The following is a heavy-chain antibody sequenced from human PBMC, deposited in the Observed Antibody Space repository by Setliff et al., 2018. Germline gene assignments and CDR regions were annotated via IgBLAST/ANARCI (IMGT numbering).Heavy chain of an antibody. Sequence: ASVKVSCKASGYTLNNYGVAWVRQAPGQGLDWMGWVTIYNGNTKYAQNLQGRLTLSTDRSTNTVYMELGSLTTDDTAIYYCARVESMVRGKNILRRFDYWGQGTQVTVSS. V-gene: IGHV1-18*01. CDR3: ARVESMVRGKNILRRFDY. D-gene: IGHD3-10*01. CDR1: GYTLNNYG. CDR2: VTIYNGNT. J-gene: IGHJ4*02.